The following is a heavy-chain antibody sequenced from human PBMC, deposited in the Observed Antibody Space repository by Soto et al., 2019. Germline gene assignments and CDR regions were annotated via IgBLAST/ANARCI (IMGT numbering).Heavy chain of an antibody. V-gene: IGHV3-23*01. CDR1: VFTFSSYA. D-gene: IGHD3-3*01. CDR2: ISGSGGST. J-gene: IGHJ4*02. CDR3: AKEKTRITIFGTTLGY. Sequence: PGGSLRLSCAASVFTFSSYAMSWVRQAPGKGLEWVSAISGSGGSTYYADSVKGRFTISRDNSKSTLYLQMNSLRAEDTAVYYCAKEKTRITIFGTTLGYWGQGTLVTVSS.